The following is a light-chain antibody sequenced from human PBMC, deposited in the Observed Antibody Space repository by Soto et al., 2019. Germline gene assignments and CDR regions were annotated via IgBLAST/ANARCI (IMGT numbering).Light chain of an antibody. CDR3: QSYDSSLSGSV. CDR1: SSNIGAGYD. Sequence: SVLTQPPSVSGAPGQRVTISCTGASSNIGAGYDVHWYQQLPGTAPKLLSYENNNRPSGVPDRVSASKSGTSASLAITALQAEDEADYYCQSYDSSLSGSVFGTGTKLTVL. CDR2: ENN. V-gene: IGLV1-40*01. J-gene: IGLJ1*01.